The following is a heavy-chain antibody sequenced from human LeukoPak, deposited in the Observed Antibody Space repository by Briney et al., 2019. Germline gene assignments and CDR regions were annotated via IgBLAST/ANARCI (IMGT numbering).Heavy chain of an antibody. CDR1: GGSISSYY. V-gene: IGHV4-59*01. CDR2: IYYSGST. Sequence: SETLSLTCTVSGGSISSYYWSWIRQPPGKGLEWIGYIYYSGSTNYNPSLKSRVTISVDTSKNQFSLKLSSVTAADTAVYYCARAKVARGVIDWFDPWGQGTLVTVSS. CDR3: ARAKVARGVIDWFDP. D-gene: IGHD3-10*01. J-gene: IGHJ5*02.